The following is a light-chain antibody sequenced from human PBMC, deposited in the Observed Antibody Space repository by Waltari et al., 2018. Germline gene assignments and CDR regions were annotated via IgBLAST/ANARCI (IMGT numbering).Light chain of an antibody. V-gene: IGKV1-9*01. J-gene: IGKJ3*01. CDR3: QQLNSYL. CDR2: AAS. CDR1: QGISSY. Sequence: IQLTQSPSSLSASVGDRVPITCRASQGISSYLAWYQQKPGNAPKLLIYAASTLQSGVPSRFSGSGSGTDFTLTISSLQPEDFATYYCQQLNSYLFGPGTKVDIK.